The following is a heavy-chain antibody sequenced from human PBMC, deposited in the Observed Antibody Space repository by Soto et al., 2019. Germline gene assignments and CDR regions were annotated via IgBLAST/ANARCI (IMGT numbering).Heavy chain of an antibody. D-gene: IGHD2-21*01. CDR1: GGSISSGGYY. CDR3: AASCVGCGGFNYYGMDV. CDR2: IYYSGST. V-gene: IGHV4-31*03. Sequence: QVQLQESGPGLVKPSQTLSLTCTVSGGSISSGGYYWSWIRQHPGKGLEWIGYIYYSGSTYYNPSLKSRGTISVAPSKNTFSRKLSSVTAADTAVYYCAASCVGCGGFNYYGMDVWGQGTTVTVSS. J-gene: IGHJ6*02.